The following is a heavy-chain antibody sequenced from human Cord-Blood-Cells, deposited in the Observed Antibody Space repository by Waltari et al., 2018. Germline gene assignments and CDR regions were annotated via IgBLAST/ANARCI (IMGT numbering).Heavy chain of an antibody. CDR2: IYSGGST. Sequence: EVNRVDLGEGLIQPGGSLGLPCAPLGSTSGANYMTWFRQAPGKGMEWVSVIYSGGSTYYADSVKGRFTISRDNSKNTLYLQMNSLRAEDTAVYYCARDRTDWGRAFDIWGQGTMVTVSS. J-gene: IGHJ3*02. CDR3: ARDRTDWGRAFDI. V-gene: IGHV3-53*01. CDR1: GSTSGANY. D-gene: IGHD2-21*01.